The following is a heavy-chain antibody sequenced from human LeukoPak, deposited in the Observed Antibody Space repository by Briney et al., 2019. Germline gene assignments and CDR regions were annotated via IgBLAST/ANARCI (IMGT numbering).Heavy chain of an antibody. Sequence: SETLSLTCTVTGGSISSSSYCWGWIRQPPGKGLEWIGSIYYSGSTYYNPSLKSRVTISVDTSKNQFSLKLSSVTAADTAVYYCARRSGSYYHDAFDIWGQGTMVTVSS. D-gene: IGHD1-26*01. V-gene: IGHV4-39*01. J-gene: IGHJ3*02. CDR3: ARRSGSYYHDAFDI. CDR2: IYYSGST. CDR1: GGSISSSSYC.